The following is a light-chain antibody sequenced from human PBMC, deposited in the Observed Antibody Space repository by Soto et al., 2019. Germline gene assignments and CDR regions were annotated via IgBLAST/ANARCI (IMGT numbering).Light chain of an antibody. J-gene: IGKJ5*01. CDR1: QSVSNY. CDR3: QHGGT. V-gene: IGKV3-11*01. CDR2: DAS. Sequence: EIVLTQSPATLSLSPGERATVSCSASQSVSNYLGWYQQKPGQALRLLIYDASNRATGIPARFSGSGSGTDFTLTISSLEPEAFAVYYCQHGGTFGQGTRLEIK.